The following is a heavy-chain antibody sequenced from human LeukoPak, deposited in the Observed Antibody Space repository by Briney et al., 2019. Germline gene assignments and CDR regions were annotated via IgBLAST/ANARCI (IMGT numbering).Heavy chain of an antibody. CDR1: GFTFSSYG. CDR2: IWYDGSNK. D-gene: IGHD1-26*01. CDR3: ARDPSGSYYYY. Sequence: GGSLRLSCAASGFTFSSYGMHWVRQAPGKGLEWVAVIWYDGSNKYYADSVKGRFTISRDNSKNTLYLQTNSLRAEDTAVYYCARDPSGSYYYYWGQGTLVTVSS. J-gene: IGHJ4*02. V-gene: IGHV3-33*01.